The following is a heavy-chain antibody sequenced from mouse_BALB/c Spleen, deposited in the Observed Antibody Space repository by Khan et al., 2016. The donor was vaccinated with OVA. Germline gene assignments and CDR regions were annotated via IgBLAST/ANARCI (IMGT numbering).Heavy chain of an antibody. J-gene: IGHJ4*01. V-gene: IGHV9-3-1*01. CDR3: ARVGYSGTMDY. CDR2: INTYTGEP. D-gene: IGHD2-3*01. CDR1: GYPFTKNG. Sequence: QIQLVQSGPELKNPGETVRISCKASGYPFTKNGMNWVKQTPGKGLKWMGWINTYTGEPAYADDFKGRFAFSSETSASTAYLQISNLKNEDTATYFCARVGYSGTMDYWGQGTSVTVSS.